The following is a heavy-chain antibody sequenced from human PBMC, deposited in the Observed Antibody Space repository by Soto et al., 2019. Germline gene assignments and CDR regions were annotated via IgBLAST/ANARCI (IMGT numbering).Heavy chain of an antibody. CDR1: GFTFSSYV. V-gene: IGHV3-30-3*01. CDR3: ARHDEGGSDCDLGY. J-gene: IGHJ4*02. D-gene: IGHD1-26*01. CDR2: ISHDGNNK. Sequence: QVQLVESGGGVVQPGRSLRLSCAASGFTFSSYVMHWVRQTPGRGLEWVAFISHDGNNKYYADSVKGRFTISRDNSENTLYLQMDSLRAEDTAVYYCARHDEGGSDCDLGYWGQGTLVTVSS.